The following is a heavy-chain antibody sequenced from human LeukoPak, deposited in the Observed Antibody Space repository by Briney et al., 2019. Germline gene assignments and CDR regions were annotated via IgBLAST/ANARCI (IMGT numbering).Heavy chain of an antibody. J-gene: IGHJ4*02. CDR1: GYSISSGYY. CDR3: ARGTLLGSSSSLLFDY. D-gene: IGHD6-13*01. CDR2: IYHSGST. V-gene: IGHV4-38-2*02. Sequence: SETLSLTCTVSGYSISSGYYWGWIRQPPGKGREWIGSIYHSGSTYYNPSLKSRVTISVDTSKNQFSLKLSSVTAADTAVYYCARGTLLGSSSSLLFDYWGQGTLVTVSS.